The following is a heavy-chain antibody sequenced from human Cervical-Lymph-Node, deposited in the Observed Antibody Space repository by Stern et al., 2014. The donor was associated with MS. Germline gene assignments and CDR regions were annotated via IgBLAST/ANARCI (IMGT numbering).Heavy chain of an antibody. Sequence: QITLKESGPALVKPTQTLTLTCTFSGFSLNTPGMCVSWIRQPPGKALEWLVRIAWDDDKYYSTSLKTRLTVSKDTSKNQVVLRMTNMDPVDTATYYCARLEVPTSPGFHYYYYAMDVWGQGTTVTVSS. CDR1: GFSLNTPGMC. CDR2: IAWDDDK. V-gene: IGHV2-70*15. D-gene: IGHD2-2*01. J-gene: IGHJ6*02. CDR3: ARLEVPTSPGFHYYYYAMDV.